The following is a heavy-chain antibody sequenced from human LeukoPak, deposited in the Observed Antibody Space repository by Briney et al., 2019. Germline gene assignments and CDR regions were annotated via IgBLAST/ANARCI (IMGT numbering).Heavy chain of an antibody. Sequence: ASVNVSCKASGYTFTDYYMHWVRQAPGQGLEWMGWIDPRSGGTNFARKFQGRVTMTRDTSISTAYIELSRLTSDDTAVYYCTSSDYTSSAYWGQGTLVTVSS. V-gene: IGHV1-2*02. CDR3: TSSDYTSSAY. J-gene: IGHJ4*02. D-gene: IGHD2-2*02. CDR1: GYTFTDYY. CDR2: IDPRSGGT.